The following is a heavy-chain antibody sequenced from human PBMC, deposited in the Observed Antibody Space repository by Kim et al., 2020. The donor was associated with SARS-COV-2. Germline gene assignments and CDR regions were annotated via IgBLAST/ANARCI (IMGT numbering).Heavy chain of an antibody. J-gene: IGHJ4*02. CDR3: ARRDGDF. Sequence: SGSPTSYADSVKGRFLVSRDNAKNSLYLQMNGLKVDDTAMYYCARRDGDFWGQGTLVTVSS. CDR2: SGSPT. V-gene: IGHV3-11*01.